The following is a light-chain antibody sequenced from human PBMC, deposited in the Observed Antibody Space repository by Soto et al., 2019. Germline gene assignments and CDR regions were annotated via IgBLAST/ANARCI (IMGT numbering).Light chain of an antibody. CDR1: QSVSSY. CDR2: DAS. J-gene: IGKJ1*01. Sequence: EIVLTQSPDTLSLSPGERATLSCRASQSVSSYLAWYQQKPGQAPRLLIYDASNRATGIPARFSGSGSGTDFTLTISSLEPEEFAVYYCQQRSNWPPWTFGQGIKVEIK. V-gene: IGKV3-11*01. CDR3: QQRSNWPPWT.